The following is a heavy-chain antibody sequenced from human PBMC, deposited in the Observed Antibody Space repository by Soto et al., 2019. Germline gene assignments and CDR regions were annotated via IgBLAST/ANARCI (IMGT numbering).Heavy chain of an antibody. J-gene: IGHJ5*02. CDR3: AKVAKALRFLEWFPFDP. Sequence: GGSLRLSCAASGFTFSSYAMSWVRQAPGKGLEWVSAISGSGGSTYYADSVKGRFTISRDNSKNTLYLQMNSLRAEDTAVYYCAKVAKALRFLEWFPFDPWGQGTLVTVSS. D-gene: IGHD3-3*01. CDR2: ISGSGGST. CDR1: GFTFSSYA. V-gene: IGHV3-23*01.